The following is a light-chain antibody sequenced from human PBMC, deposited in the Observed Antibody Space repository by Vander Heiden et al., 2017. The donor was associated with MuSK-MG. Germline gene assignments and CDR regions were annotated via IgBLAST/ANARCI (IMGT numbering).Light chain of an antibody. J-gene: IGLJ1*01. CDR2: EGN. V-gene: IGLV2-14*01. Sequence: QSARTQPASVSGSPGQSLPISCTGTSSDIGGFKFVSWDQQHPGKAHKLIIYEGNNRPAGGSHRFSGSKAGNTASLTISGLKAEDEAEYYCAADRSSSTYVFGSGTKLTVL. CDR1: SSDIGGFKF. CDR3: AADRSSSTYV.